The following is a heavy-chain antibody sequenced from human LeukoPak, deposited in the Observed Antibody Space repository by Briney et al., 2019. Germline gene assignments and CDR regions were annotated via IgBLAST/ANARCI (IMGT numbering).Heavy chain of an antibody. CDR3: ARGPYSSSWYNY. Sequence: SETLSLTCAVYGGSFSGYYWSWIRQPPAKGLEWIGEINHSGSTNYNPSLKSRVTISVDTSKNQFSLTLSPVTAADTAVYYCARGPYSSSWYNYWGQGTLVTVSS. CDR2: INHSGST. CDR1: GGSFSGYY. D-gene: IGHD6-13*01. V-gene: IGHV4-34*01. J-gene: IGHJ4*02.